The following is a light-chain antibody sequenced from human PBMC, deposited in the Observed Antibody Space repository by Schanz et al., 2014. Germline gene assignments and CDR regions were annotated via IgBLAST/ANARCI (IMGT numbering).Light chain of an antibody. J-gene: IGKJ2*01. CDR1: QSISSD. Sequence: EIVLTQSPATLSLFPGERATLSCRASQSISSDLDWYQQKPGQPPRLLIHGVSSRATGIPDRFSGSGSGTDFTLTISRLEPEDFAVYYCQQYGSSPYTFGQGTKLEIK. CDR3: QQYGSSPYT. CDR2: GVS. V-gene: IGKV3-20*01.